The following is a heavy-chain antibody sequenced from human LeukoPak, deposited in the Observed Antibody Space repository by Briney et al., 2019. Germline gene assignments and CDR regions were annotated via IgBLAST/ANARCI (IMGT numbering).Heavy chain of an antibody. V-gene: IGHV4-4*02. J-gene: IGHJ4*02. CDR2: ISLSGVT. CDR1: GGSILSTNW. CDR3: SRESGAFSPFGY. D-gene: IGHD1-26*01. Sequence: PSETLSLTCAVSGGSILSTNWWSWVRQPPGQGLEWIGEISLSGVTNYNPSLKSRVTMSLDRSKNHLSLTLTSVTAADTAVYYCSRESGAFSPFGYWGQGTLVTVSS.